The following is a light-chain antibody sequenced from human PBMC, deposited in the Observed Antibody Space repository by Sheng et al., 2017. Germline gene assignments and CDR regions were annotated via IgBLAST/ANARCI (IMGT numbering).Light chain of an antibody. CDR3: QQYSAYPFT. Sequence: DIQMTQSPSSLSASVGDRVTITCRASQNIANSLAWFQQRPGKAPKSLIYAASSLQIRVPSRFSGSGSGTDFTLIITSLQPEDFATYYCQQYSAYPFTFGPGTRVD. CDR2: AAS. CDR1: QNIANS. J-gene: IGKJ3*01. V-gene: IGKV1-16*01.